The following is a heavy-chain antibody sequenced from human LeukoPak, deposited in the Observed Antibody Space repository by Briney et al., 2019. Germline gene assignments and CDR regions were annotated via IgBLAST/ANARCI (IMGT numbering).Heavy chain of an antibody. CDR3: GKGVVLPTSCPDY. J-gene: IGHJ4*02. D-gene: IGHD3-16*02. CDR2: ITGSGDGT. Sequence: GGPERLSCAASGFTLRQFDKLCLRQAPGKRLEWVSSITGSGDGTYCADSVWGRFTISRDNSENTLYLQLNRLRAEDTVVYFCGKGVVLPTSCPDYWGQGTLVTVSS. V-gene: IGHV3-23*01. CDR1: GFTLRQFD.